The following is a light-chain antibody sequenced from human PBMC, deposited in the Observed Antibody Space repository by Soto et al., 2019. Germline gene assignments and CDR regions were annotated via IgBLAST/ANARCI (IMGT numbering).Light chain of an antibody. CDR3: LCYDDSLSGSGC. CDR1: SSNIGSDYD. CDR2: SNN. J-gene: IGLJ2*01. V-gene: IGLV1-40*01. Sequence: QSVLTQPPSVSGAPGLRVTISCTGSSSNIGSDYDVHWYQQIPGKAPKLLIYSNNKRPSGVPDRFSGSKSRTSASLAITGLQSEDEADYHCLCYDDSLSGSGCFRGGTKRTVL.